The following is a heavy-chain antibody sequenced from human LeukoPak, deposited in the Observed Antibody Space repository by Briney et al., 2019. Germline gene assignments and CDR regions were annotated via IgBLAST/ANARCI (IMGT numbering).Heavy chain of an antibody. CDR3: ARQEDDYGDSCFDY. CDR2: IHYSGST. CDR1: GGSISSSSYY. V-gene: IGHV4-39*01. D-gene: IGHD4-17*01. J-gene: IGHJ4*02. Sequence: PSETLSLTCTVSGGSISSSSYYWGWIRQPPGKGLEWIGSIHYSGSTYYNPSLKSRVTISVDTSKNQFSLKLSSVTAADTAVYYCARQEDDYGDSCFDYWGQGTLVTVSS.